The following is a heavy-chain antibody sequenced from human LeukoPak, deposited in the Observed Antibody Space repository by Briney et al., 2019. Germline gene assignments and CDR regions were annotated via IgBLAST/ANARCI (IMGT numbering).Heavy chain of an antibody. CDR2: IIPIFGTA. CDR3: ARDNGGLGGYDHFYYYGMDV. V-gene: IGHV1-69*01. CDR1: GVTFSTNA. Sequence: ASVKVSCKASGVTFSTNAINWVRQAPGQGLEWMGGIIPIFGTANYAQKFQGRVTITADESTSTAYMELSSLRCEDTAMYYCARDNGGLGGYDHFYYYGMDVWGKGTTVTVSS. D-gene: IGHD5-12*01. J-gene: IGHJ6*04.